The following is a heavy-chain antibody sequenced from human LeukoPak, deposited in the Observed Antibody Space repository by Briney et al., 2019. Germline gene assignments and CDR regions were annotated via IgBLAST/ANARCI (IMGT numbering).Heavy chain of an antibody. CDR3: ARDSVVVVAATQTYNWFDP. D-gene: IGHD2-15*01. Sequence: GGSLRLSCAASGFTFSSYAMHWVRQAPVKGLEWVAVISYDGSNKYYADSVKGRFTISRDNSKNTLYLQMNSLRAEDTAVYYCARDSVVVVAATQTYNWFDPWGQGTLVTVSS. CDR2: ISYDGSNK. CDR1: GFTFSSYA. J-gene: IGHJ5*02. V-gene: IGHV3-30-3*01.